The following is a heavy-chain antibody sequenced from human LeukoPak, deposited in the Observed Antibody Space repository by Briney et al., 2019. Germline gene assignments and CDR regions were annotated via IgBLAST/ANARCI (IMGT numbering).Heavy chain of an antibody. J-gene: IGHJ4*02. CDR1: GGTFSSYA. CDR2: INPNSGGT. Sequence: SSVKVSCKASGGTFSSYAISWVRQAPGQGLEWMGRINPNSGGTNYAQKFQGRVTMTRDTSISTAYMELSRLRSDDTAVYYCAREVAAGFDYWGQGTLVTVSS. V-gene: IGHV1-2*06. CDR3: AREVAAGFDY. D-gene: IGHD6-25*01.